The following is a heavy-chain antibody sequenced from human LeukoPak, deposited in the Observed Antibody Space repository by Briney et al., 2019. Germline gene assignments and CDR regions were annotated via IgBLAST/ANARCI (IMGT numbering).Heavy chain of an antibody. CDR1: GFIFSSYG. CDR3: AKEQWYYGSGSDY. J-gene: IGHJ4*02. V-gene: IGHV3-30*18. CDR2: ISYDGSNK. Sequence: PGGCLSLSCASSGFIFSSYGMQWVRQAPGKGLEWVAVISYDGSNKYYADSVKGRFTISRDNSKNTLYLQMNSLRPEDTAVYYCAKEQWYYGSGSDYWGQGTLVTVSS. D-gene: IGHD3-10*01.